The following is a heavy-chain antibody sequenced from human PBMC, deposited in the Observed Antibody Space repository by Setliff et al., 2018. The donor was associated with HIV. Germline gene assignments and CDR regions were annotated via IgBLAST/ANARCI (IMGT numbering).Heavy chain of an antibody. CDR2: IYYRGAT. V-gene: IGHV4-39*01. CDR1: GGSISNSDFY. D-gene: IGHD3-22*01. Sequence: SETLSLTCTVSGGSISNSDFYWGWIRQSPGKGLEWIGSIYYRGATYYNPTLQSRVTISADTSKNQFYLKLNSVTAADTAIYYCARPYDSLYGWGQGVLVTVSS. J-gene: IGHJ4*02. CDR3: ARPYDSLYG.